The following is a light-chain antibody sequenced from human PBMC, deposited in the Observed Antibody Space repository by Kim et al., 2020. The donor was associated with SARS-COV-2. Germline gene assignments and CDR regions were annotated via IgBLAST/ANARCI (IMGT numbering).Light chain of an antibody. Sequence: PGEEAPLSCRASQSISSNLAWYQQRPGQPPSLLIYGGSTRATGIPTRFSASGSGTEFTLTISSLQSEDFAVYFCQHYNNWPPSITFGQGTRLE. J-gene: IGKJ5*01. CDR2: GGS. V-gene: IGKV3-15*01. CDR1: QSISSN. CDR3: QHYNNWPPSIT.